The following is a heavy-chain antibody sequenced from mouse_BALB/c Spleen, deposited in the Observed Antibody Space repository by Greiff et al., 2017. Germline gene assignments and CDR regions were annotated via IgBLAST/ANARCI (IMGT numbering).Heavy chain of an antibody. CDR3: ARHYDYGYAMDY. CDR1: GFTFSSYT. CDR2: ISNGGGST. D-gene: IGHD2-4*01. J-gene: IGHJ4*01. Sequence: EVKLVESGGGLVQPGGSLKLSCAASGFTFSSYTMSWVRQTPEKRLEWVAYISNGGGSTYYPDTVKGRFTISRDNAKNTLYLQMSSLKSEDTAMYYCARHYDYGYAMDYWGQGTSVTVSS. V-gene: IGHV5-12-2*01.